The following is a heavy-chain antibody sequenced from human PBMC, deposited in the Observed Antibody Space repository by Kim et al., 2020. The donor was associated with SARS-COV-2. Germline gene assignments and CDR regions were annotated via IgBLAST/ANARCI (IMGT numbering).Heavy chain of an antibody. CDR1: GFTFSHAW. CDR3: TGIMITFGGVISIS. D-gene: IGHD3-16*02. J-gene: IGHJ4*02. CDR2: IKSKADGGAT. Sequence: GGSLRLSCAASGFTFSHAWMSWVRQAPGKGLEWVGRIKSKADGGATDYAAPVKGRFTISRDASKNTLYLQMNSLKTEDTAVYYCTGIMITFGGVISISWGQGTLVTVSP. V-gene: IGHV3-15*01.